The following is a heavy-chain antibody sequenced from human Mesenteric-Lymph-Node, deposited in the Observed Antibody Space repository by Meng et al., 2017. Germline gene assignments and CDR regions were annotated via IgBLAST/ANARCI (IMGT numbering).Heavy chain of an antibody. Sequence: SETLSLTCTVSGYSISSGYYWSWIRQPAGKGLEWIGRIYTSGSTNYNPSLKSRVTMSVDTSKNQFSLKLSSVTAADTAVYYCARDRYGDYLNDAFDIWGQGTMVTVSS. V-gene: IGHV4-4*07. CDR2: IYTSGST. CDR1: GYSISSGYY. J-gene: IGHJ3*02. D-gene: IGHD4-17*01. CDR3: ARDRYGDYLNDAFDI.